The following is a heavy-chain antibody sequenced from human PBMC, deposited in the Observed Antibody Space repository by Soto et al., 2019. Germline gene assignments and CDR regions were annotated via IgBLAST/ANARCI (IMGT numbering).Heavy chain of an antibody. D-gene: IGHD6-13*01. CDR1: GYNFANYW. Sequence: PGESLKISCKGSGYNFANYWIGWVRQMPGKGLEWMGMIFPGDSDTKNSPSLQGQITMSVDKSDSIAYLQWRSLKASDTAMYYCAAGYTTGPDAFDIWGQGTMVTVSS. CDR3: AAGYTTGPDAFDI. J-gene: IGHJ3*02. V-gene: IGHV5-51*01. CDR2: IFPGDSDT.